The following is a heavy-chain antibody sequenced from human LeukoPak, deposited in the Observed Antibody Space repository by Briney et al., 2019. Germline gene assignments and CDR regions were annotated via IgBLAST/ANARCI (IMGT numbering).Heavy chain of an antibody. J-gene: IGHJ5*02. CDR3: ASRSGWFTNWFDP. CDR2: INHSGST. CDR1: GGSFSGYY. V-gene: IGHV4-34*01. Sequence: SEALSLTCAVYGGSFSGYYWSWIRQPPGKGLEWIGEINHSGSTNYNPSLKSRVTISVDTSKNQFSLKLSSVTAADTAVYYCASRSGWFTNWFDPWGQGTLVTVSS. D-gene: IGHD6-19*01.